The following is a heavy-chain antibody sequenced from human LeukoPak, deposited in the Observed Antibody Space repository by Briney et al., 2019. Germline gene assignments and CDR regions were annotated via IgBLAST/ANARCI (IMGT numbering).Heavy chain of an antibody. CDR3: ATNNYWRYNY. J-gene: IGHJ4*02. D-gene: IGHD1-1*01. V-gene: IGHV3-7*01. CDR2: IKSDGSEK. Sequence: PGGSLRLSCAASGFTFNSYWMSWVRQAPGKGLEWVAGIKSDGSEKYYVDSVKGRFTISRDNAKNSLYLQMNSLRAEDTAVYYCATNNYWRYNYWGQGALVTVSS. CDR1: GFTFNSYW.